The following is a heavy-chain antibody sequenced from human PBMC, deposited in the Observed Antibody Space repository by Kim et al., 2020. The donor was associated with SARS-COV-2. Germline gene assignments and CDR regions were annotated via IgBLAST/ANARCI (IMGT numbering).Heavy chain of an antibody. CDR3: ARDLGYSFDY. V-gene: IGHV3-48*04. J-gene: IGHJ4*02. Sequence: AIFYADSVRGRCTISTDNAKNSLYLQMNSLRAEDTAVYYCARDLGYSFDYWGQGSLVTVSS. D-gene: IGHD2-21*01. CDR2: AI.